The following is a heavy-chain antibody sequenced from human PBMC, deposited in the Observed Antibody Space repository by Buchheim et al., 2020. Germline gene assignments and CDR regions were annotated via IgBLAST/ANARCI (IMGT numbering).Heavy chain of an antibody. Sequence: EVQLVESGGGLVQPGGSLRLSCAASGFTFSSYEMNWVRQAPGKGLEWVSYISSSGSTIYYADSVKGRFTISRDNAKNSLYLQMNSLRAEDTAVYYCARELRFLEWSPSRLGMDVWGQGTT. CDR2: ISSSGSTI. V-gene: IGHV3-48*03. CDR3: ARELRFLEWSPSRLGMDV. J-gene: IGHJ6*02. D-gene: IGHD3-3*01. CDR1: GFTFSSYE.